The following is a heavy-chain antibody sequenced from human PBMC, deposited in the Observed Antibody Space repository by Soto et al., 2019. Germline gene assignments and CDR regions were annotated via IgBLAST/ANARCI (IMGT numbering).Heavy chain of an antibody. Sequence: ASVKVSCKASGYTFTSYGISWVRQATGQGLEWMGWISPNSGGTNYAQKFQGWVTMTRDTSISTAYMELSRLRSDDTAVYYCAREYYYDSSGYFWFDPWGQGTLVTVSS. V-gene: IGHV1-2*04. J-gene: IGHJ5*02. CDR1: GYTFTSYG. D-gene: IGHD3-22*01. CDR3: AREYYYDSSGYFWFDP. CDR2: ISPNSGGT.